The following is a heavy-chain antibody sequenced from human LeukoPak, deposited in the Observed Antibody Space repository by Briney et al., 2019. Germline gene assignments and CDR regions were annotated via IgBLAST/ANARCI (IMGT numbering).Heavy chain of an antibody. Sequence: PGGSLRLSCAASGFTVSSNYMSWVRQAPGKGLECVSVIYSGGSTYYADSVKGRFTISRDNSKNTLYLQMNSLRAEDTAVYYCARDGSLQVYTGPLTSYYYYGMDVWGQGTTVTVSS. D-gene: IGHD1-26*01. CDR2: IYSGGST. CDR3: ARDGSLQVYTGPLTSYYYYGMDV. J-gene: IGHJ6*02. CDR1: GFTVSSNY. V-gene: IGHV3-66*01.